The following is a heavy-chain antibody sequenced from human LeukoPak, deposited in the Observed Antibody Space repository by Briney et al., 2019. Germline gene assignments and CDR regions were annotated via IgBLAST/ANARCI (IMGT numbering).Heavy chain of an antibody. D-gene: IGHD3-10*01. CDR3: AKAPTYYYGSGSHSVLDY. CDR1: GFTFTSYG. Sequence: PGGSLRLSCAVSGFTFTSYGMRWVRQAPGKGLEWVSSISGGGGSTHYADSVKGRFTISRDNDKNTLYLQMNSLRAEDTAVYYCAKAPTYYYGSGSHSVLDYWGQGTLVTVSS. J-gene: IGHJ4*02. CDR2: ISGGGGST. V-gene: IGHV3-23*01.